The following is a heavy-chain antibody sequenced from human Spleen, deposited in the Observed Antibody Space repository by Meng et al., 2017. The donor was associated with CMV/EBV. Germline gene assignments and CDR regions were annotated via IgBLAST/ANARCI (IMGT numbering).Heavy chain of an antibody. CDR3: ARGPSFDY. CDR2: IYSRGNT. Sequence: QREREEAGPGLVKPSESLSLTCSVSGGYISSSSYYWGWIRQPPGKGLEWIGSIYSRGNTYYNPSLKSRVTISVDTSKNQFSLKLSSVTAADTAVYYCARGPSFDYWGQGTLVTVSS. J-gene: IGHJ4*02. V-gene: IGHV4-39*07. CDR1: GGYISSSSYY.